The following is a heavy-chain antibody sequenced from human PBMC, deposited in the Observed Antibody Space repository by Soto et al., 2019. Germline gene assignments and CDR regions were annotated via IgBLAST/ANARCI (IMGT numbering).Heavy chain of an antibody. D-gene: IGHD6-13*01. J-gene: IGHJ3*02. CDR2: ISGSGGST. V-gene: IGHV3-23*01. CDR3: AKCKGRSWYSAFGI. CDR1: VFTFSSYA. Sequence: SLRLSCSASVFTFSSYAMSWVREAPGQGLEWVSAISGSGGSTYYADSVTGLFTISRDNSKNTLHLQMNSPRAEDTAVYHCAKCKGRSWYSAFGIWGQGTMVTVS.